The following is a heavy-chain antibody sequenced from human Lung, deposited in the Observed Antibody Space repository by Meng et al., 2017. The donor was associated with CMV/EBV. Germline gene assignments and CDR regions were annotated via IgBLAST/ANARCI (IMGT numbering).Heavy chain of an antibody. J-gene: IGHJ4*02. CDR1: GFTVSRNS. CDR3: ARRDDLLGFDY. V-gene: IGHV3-53*01. D-gene: IGHD2-15*01. CDR2: IYYDDST. Sequence: GGSLRLSCAISGFTVSRNSMSWVRQAPGKGLEWVSVIYYDDSTYYADSVKGRFTMSRDSSMNTVFLQMNSLRVEDTAVYYCARRDDLLGFDYWGKGTLVTVSS.